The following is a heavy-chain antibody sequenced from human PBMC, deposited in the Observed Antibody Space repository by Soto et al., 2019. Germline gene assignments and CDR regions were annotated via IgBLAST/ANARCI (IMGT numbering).Heavy chain of an antibody. Sequence: GGSLRLSCAASGFTFSSYSMNWVRQAPGKGLEWVSSISSSSSYIYYADSVKGRFTISRDNAKNSLYLQMNSLRAEDTAVYYCARDPRLGYCSGGSCLPLWGFDYWGQGTLVTVSS. CDR3: ARDPRLGYCSGGSCLPLWGFDY. V-gene: IGHV3-21*01. J-gene: IGHJ4*02. D-gene: IGHD2-15*01. CDR1: GFTFSSYS. CDR2: ISSSSSYI.